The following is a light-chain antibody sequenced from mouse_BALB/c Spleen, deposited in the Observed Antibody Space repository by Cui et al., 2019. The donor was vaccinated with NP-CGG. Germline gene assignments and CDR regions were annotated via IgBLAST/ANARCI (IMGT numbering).Light chain of an antibody. CDR2: GTN. CDR1: TGAVTTSNY. V-gene: IGLV1*01. J-gene: IGLJ1*01. Sequence: QTVVTQESALTTSPGETVTLTCRSSTGAVTTSNYPNWAPEKPDHLFTGLIGGTNNRAPGVHARFSGSLIGDKAALTITGAQTEDEAIYFCALWYSNHWVFGGGTKLTVL. CDR3: ALWYSNHWV.